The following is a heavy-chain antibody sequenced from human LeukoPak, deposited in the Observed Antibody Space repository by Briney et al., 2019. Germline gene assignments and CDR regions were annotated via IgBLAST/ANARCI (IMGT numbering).Heavy chain of an antibody. CDR2: ISGSGGNT. CDR1: GFTFSSYA. D-gene: IGHD3-22*01. Sequence: PGGSLRLSCAASGFTFSSYAMSWVRQAPGMRLEWVSVISGSGGNTDYADSVKGRFTISRDNSKNTLYLQMNSLRAEDTAVYYCAKDHRYYYDSSGYVDYWGQGTLVTVSS. V-gene: IGHV3-23*01. J-gene: IGHJ4*02. CDR3: AKDHRYYYDSSGYVDY.